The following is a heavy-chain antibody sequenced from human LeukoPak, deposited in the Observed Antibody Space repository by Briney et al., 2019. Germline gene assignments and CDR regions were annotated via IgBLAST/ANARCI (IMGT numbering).Heavy chain of an antibody. CDR3: ARGAYGFSSGSGSSSYLDY. CDR1: GFTFSAYG. D-gene: IGHD3-10*01. Sequence: GGSLTLSCAASGFTFSAYGMHWVRQAPGKGLEWVAVIWYDGTNKYYADSVKGRFTISRDTSKNTLSLQMNSLRAEDTAVYYCARGAYGFSSGSGSSSYLDYWGQGTLDTVSS. V-gene: IGHV3-33*01. J-gene: IGHJ4*02. CDR2: IWYDGTNK.